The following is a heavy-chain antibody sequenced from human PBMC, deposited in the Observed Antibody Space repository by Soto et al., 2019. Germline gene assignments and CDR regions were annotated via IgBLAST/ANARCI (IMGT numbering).Heavy chain of an antibody. Sequence: GGSLRLSCAASGFTFSSYAMSWVRQAPGKGLEWVSAISGSGGSTYYADSVKGRFTISRDNSKNTLYLQMNSLRAEDTAVYYCAKGYSSSWHYDPFDYWGQGTLVTVSS. CDR1: GFTFSSYA. D-gene: IGHD6-13*01. J-gene: IGHJ4*02. CDR3: AKGYSSSWHYDPFDY. V-gene: IGHV3-23*01. CDR2: ISGSGGST.